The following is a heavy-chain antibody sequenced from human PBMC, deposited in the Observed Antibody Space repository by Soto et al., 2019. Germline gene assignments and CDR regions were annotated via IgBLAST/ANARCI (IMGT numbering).Heavy chain of an antibody. Sequence: QVQLVESGGGVVQPGRSLRLSCAASGFTFSSYAMHWVRQAPGKGLEWVAVISYDGSNKYYADSVKGRFTIYRDNSKNSVYLQRNSLRDEDTAVYFCARGGRGYSGQEGIDVWGQGTTVTVSS. CDR1: GFTFSSYA. V-gene: IGHV3-30-3*01. CDR2: ISYDGSNK. J-gene: IGHJ6*02. D-gene: IGHD5-12*01. CDR3: ARGGRGYSGQEGIDV.